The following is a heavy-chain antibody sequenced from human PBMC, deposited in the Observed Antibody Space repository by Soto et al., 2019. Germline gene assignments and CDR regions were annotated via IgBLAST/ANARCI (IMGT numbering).Heavy chain of an antibody. CDR3: ARMVRGSNIEYYHYMDV. V-gene: IGHV1-18*01. D-gene: IGHD3-10*01. Sequence: QVQLVQSGAEVKKPGASVKVSCKASGYTFTSHGISWVRQAPGQGLEWMGWISASNGDTNYAQKFQGRVTVTTDTSTSTGYMELRSLRSEDTAVYYCARMVRGSNIEYYHYMDVWGKGTTVTVSS. J-gene: IGHJ6*03. CDR1: GYTFTSHG. CDR2: ISASNGDT.